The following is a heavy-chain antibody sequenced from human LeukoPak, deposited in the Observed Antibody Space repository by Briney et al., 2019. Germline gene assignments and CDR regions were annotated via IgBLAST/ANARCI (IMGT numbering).Heavy chain of an antibody. D-gene: IGHD6-13*01. CDR3: AGGNEVAAAGLGWYFDL. CDR2: IIPIFGTA. CDR1: GGTFSSYA. V-gene: IGHV1-69*05. J-gene: IGHJ2*01. Sequence: SVKVSCKASGGTFSSYAISWVRQAPGQGLEWMGGIIPIFGTANYAQKFQGRVTITTDESTSTAYMELSSLRSEDTAVYYCAGGNEVAAAGLGWYFDLWGRGTLVTVSS.